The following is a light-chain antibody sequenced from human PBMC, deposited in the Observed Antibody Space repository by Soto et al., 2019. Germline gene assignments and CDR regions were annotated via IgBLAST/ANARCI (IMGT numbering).Light chain of an antibody. CDR3: MKSIQFPIT. J-gene: IGKJ5*01. CDR2: EVS. Sequence: DSVLTQSPRFLGVETPEPAAIACGSGESLLHSDGKTYLYWYLKKPGQPPQLLIYEVSNRFSGVPDRLSGSGSGTDFTLKISRVEAEDVGVYYCMKSIQFPITFGQGTRLEIK. CDR1: ESLLHSDGKTY. V-gene: IGKV2D-29*01.